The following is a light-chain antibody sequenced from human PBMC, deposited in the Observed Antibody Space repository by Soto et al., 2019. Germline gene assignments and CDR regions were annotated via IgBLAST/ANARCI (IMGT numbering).Light chain of an antibody. CDR2: DAS. J-gene: IGKJ5*01. V-gene: IGKV3-11*01. CDR1: QSVSSY. CDR3: QQRSNWPLIT. Sequence: EIVLTQSPATLALSPGERATLSCRASQSVSSYLDWYQQKPGQAPRLLIYDASNRATGIPARFNGSGSGTDFTLTINCVEHEDVAIYYCQQRSNWPLITFGQGTRLELK.